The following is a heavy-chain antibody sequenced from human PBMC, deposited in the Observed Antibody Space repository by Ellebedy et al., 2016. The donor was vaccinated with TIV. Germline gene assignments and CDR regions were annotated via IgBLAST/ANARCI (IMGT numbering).Heavy chain of an antibody. V-gene: IGHV1-69*13. CDR3: ARAPLRSGSYSLDWYFDL. D-gene: IGHD1-26*01. J-gene: IGHJ2*01. CDR2: IIPIFDTA. CDR1: GGTFSSYA. Sequence: AASVKVSCKASGGTFSSYAITWVRQAPGQGLEWMGGIIPIFDTANYAQKFQGRVTNTADESRSTAYMELSSLRSDDTAVYYCARAPLRSGSYSLDWYFDLWGRGTLVTVSS.